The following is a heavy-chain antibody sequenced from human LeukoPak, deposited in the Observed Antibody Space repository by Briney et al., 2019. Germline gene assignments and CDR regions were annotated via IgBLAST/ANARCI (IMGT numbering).Heavy chain of an antibody. J-gene: IGHJ6*02. Sequence: GGSLRLSCVASGFTFSSNWMHWVRQAPGKGLVWVSRINSDGSSTNYADFVKGRFTISRGNAKNTLYLQMNSLRAEDTAVYYCARDRSYQYAMDVWGQGTTVTVSS. CDR3: ARDRSYQYAMDV. CDR2: INSDGSST. V-gene: IGHV3-74*01. CDR1: GFTFSSNW.